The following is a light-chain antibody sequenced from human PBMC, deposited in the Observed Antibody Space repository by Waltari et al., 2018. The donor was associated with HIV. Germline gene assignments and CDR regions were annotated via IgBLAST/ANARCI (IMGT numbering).Light chain of an antibody. CDR3: QQSHTTPWT. CDR2: AAS. CDR1: QSITTY. J-gene: IGKJ1*01. V-gene: IGKV1-39*01. Sequence: DIQMTQSPSSLSASVGDRVVVTCRTSQSITTYLNWYHQKPGKAPELLIYAASTLQSGVPSRFSGSGSGTEFTLTINNLQPEDFATYYCQQSHTTPWTFGQGTTVEIK.